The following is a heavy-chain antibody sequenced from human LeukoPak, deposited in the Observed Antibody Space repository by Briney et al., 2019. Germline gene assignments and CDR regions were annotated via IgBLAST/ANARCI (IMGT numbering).Heavy chain of an antibody. CDR3: ARARVIPASFDD. V-gene: IGHV4-61*02. D-gene: IGHD3-16*02. CDR2: IYTSGRT. CDR1: GGSITFGSYY. Sequence: SETLSLTYTVSGGSITFGSYYWTWIRQPAGKGLEWIGRIYTSGRTFYNPSLKSRVTISMDTSMNQFSLRLSSVTAADTAVYYCARARVIPASFDDWGQGALVTVSS. J-gene: IGHJ4*02.